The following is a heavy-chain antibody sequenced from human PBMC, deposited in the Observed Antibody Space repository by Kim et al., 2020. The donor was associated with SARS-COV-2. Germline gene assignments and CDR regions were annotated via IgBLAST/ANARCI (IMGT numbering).Heavy chain of an antibody. D-gene: IGHD3-10*01. J-gene: IGHJ4*02. CDR3: ARGGEVRGAGY. Sequence: YAQPVKGRFTISRDNAKNPRYLQMNGLRAEETAVYYCARGGEVRGAGYWGQGTLVTVSS. V-gene: IGHV3-48*01.